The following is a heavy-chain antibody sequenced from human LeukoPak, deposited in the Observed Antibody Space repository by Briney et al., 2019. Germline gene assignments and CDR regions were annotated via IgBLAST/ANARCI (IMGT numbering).Heavy chain of an antibody. D-gene: IGHD5-18*01. J-gene: IGHJ4*02. CDR3: ARQKWAVVTAPYYFDY. CDR2: IYTSGST. V-gene: IGHV4-61*02. Sequence: SQTLSLTCTVSGGSISSGSYYWSWIRQPAGKGLEWIGRIYTSGSTHYNPSLKPRVPTSVDTSKNQFSLKLSSVTAADTAVYYCARQKWAVVTAPYYFDYWGQGTLVTVSS. CDR1: GGSISSGSYY.